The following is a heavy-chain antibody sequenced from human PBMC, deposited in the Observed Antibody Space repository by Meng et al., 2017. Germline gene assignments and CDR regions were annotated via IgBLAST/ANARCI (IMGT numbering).Heavy chain of an antibody. CDR2: ISIGGDT. V-gene: IGHV3-13*01. CDR1: GFTFSTYG. D-gene: IGHD1-7*01. CDR3: VRKIGGTTNFDL. J-gene: IGHJ2*01. Sequence: EVQLVESGGGLVQPGGSLGLSCAASGFTFSTYGMHWVRQVTGKGLEWVSAISIGGDTFYAGSVEGRFTISRENAKNSVYLQMNSLRDGDTAVYYCVRKIGGTTNFDLWGRGALVTVSS.